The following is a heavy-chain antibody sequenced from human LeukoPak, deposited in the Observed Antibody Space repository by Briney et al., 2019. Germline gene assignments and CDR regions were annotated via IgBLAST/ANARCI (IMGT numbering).Heavy chain of an antibody. CDR3: ASIYDSSGYRDY. V-gene: IGHV4-4*02. CDR1: GGSISSSNW. CDR2: IYHSGST. Sequence: SETLSLTCAVSGGSISSSNWWSWVRQPPGKGLEWIGEIYHSGSTNYNPSLKSRVTISVDKSKSQFSLKLSSVTAADTAVYYCASIYDSSGYRDYWGQGTLVTVSS. D-gene: IGHD3-22*01. J-gene: IGHJ4*02.